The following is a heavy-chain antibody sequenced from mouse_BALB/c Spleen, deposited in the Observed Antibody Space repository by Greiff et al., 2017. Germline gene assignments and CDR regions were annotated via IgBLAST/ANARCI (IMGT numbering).Heavy chain of an antibody. Sequence: QVQLKESGPGLVAPSQSLSITCTVSGFSLTGYGVNWVRQPPGKGLEWLGMIWGDGSTDYNSALKSRLSISKDNSKSQVFLKMNSLQTDDTARYYCARGGIYYYGSSPYYAMDYWGQGTSVTVSS. V-gene: IGHV2-6-7*01. CDR2: IWGDGST. D-gene: IGHD1-1*01. CDR3: ARGGIYYYGSSPYYAMDY. CDR1: GFSLTGYG. J-gene: IGHJ4*01.